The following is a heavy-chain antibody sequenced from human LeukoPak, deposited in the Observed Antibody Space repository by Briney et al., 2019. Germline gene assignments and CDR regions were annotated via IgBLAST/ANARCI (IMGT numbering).Heavy chain of an antibody. CDR3: ARDPGRLFGVVMDWFDP. CDR1: GYTFTSYY. V-gene: IGHV1-46*01. CDR2: INPSGGST. D-gene: IGHD3-3*01. J-gene: IGHJ5*02. Sequence: ASVTVSCKASGYTFTSYYMHWVRQAPGQGLEWMGIINPSGGSTSYAQKFQGRVTMTRDMSTSTVYMELSSLRSEDTAVYYCARDPGRLFGVVMDWFDPWGQGTLVTVSS.